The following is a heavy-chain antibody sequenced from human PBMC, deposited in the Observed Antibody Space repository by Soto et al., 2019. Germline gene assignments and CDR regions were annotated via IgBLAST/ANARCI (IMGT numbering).Heavy chain of an antibody. CDR1: GFTFSIYG. J-gene: IGHJ5*02. CDR3: AKDKYDILTGYYITNWFDP. Sequence: WGSLILSCAFSGFTFSIYGMTWVRQAPGKGLEWVSGISGSGHSTYHADSVKGRFTISRDNSNNTLYLQMNSLRAEDTAVYYCAKDKYDILTGYYITNWFDPWGQGTMVTVSS. D-gene: IGHD3-9*01. CDR2: ISGSGHST. V-gene: IGHV3-23*01.